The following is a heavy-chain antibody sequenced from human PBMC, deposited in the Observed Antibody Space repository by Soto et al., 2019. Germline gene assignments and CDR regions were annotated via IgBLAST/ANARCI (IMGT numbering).Heavy chain of an antibody. V-gene: IGHV3-30*18. Sequence: QVQLVESGGGVVQPGRSLRLSCAASGFTFSSYGMHWVRQAPGKGLEWVAVISYDGSNKYYADSVKGRFTISRDNSKNPLYLQMNSLRAEDTAVYYCAKDGGGGGSGGYYGMDVWGQGTTVTVSS. CDR2: ISYDGSNK. D-gene: IGHD2-15*01. J-gene: IGHJ6*02. CDR1: GFTFSSYG. CDR3: AKDGGGGGSGGYYGMDV.